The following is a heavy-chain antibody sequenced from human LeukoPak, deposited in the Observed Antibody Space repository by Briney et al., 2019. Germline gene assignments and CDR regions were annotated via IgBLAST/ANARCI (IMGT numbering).Heavy chain of an antibody. V-gene: IGHV3-74*01. CDR3: ASDLVY. CDR1: GFTFSTHW. CDR2: ISGDGSLT. D-gene: IGHD2-8*02. J-gene: IGHJ4*02. Sequence: GGSLRLSCAASGFTFSTHWMYWVRQAPGRELVWVSRISGDGSLTSYADSVKGRFTISRDNSKNTVYLQMNSLRAEDTAAYYCASDLVYWGQGTLVTVSS.